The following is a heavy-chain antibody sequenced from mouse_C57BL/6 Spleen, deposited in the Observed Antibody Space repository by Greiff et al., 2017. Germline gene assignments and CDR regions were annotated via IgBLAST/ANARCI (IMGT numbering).Heavy chain of an antibody. CDR1: GFTFSDYY. D-gene: IGHD1-1*01. V-gene: IGHV5-16*01. CDR2: INYDGSST. J-gene: IGHJ3*01. CDR3: ARDRGNYYGSSYGFAY. Sequence: EVMLVESEGGLVQPGSSMKLSCTASGFTFSDYYMAWVRQVPEKGLEWVANINYDGSSTYYLDSLKSRFIISRDNAKNILYLQMSSLKSEDTATYYCARDRGNYYGSSYGFAYWGQGTLVTVSA.